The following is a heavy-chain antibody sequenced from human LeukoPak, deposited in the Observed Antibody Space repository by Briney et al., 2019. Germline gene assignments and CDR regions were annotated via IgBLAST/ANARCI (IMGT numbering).Heavy chain of an antibody. CDR3: ARGGFKYNYYDAMDV. CDR2: ISGSGTTT. J-gene: IGHJ6*02. D-gene: IGHD2-15*01. V-gene: IGHV3-23*01. Sequence: GGSLRLSCAASGFIFSSYAMTWVRQAPGRGLEWLSTISGSGTTTYYVDSVKGRFTISRDNAKNTLYLQMNSQRPEDTAVYYCARGGFKYNYYDAMDVWGQGTTVTVSS. CDR1: GFIFSSYA.